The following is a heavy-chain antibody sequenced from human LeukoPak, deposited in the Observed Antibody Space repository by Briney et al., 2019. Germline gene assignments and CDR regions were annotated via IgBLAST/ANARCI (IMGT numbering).Heavy chain of an antibody. CDR3: ARGVAARNGFDY. CDR1: GGTFSSYA. CDR2: IIPIFGIA. Sequence: SVKFSCKASGGTFSSYAISWVRHAPGQGLEWMGRIIPIFGIANYAQKFQGRVTITADKSTSTTYMGLSSLRSEETAVYYCARGVAARNGFDYWGQGTLVTVSS. J-gene: IGHJ4*02. D-gene: IGHD6-6*01. V-gene: IGHV1-69*04.